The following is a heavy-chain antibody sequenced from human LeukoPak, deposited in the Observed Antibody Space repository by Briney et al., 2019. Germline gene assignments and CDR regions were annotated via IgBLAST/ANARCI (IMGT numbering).Heavy chain of an antibody. CDR1: GYTFTSYD. CDR3: ARGLPDGIEDYYYYYGMDV. V-gene: IGHV1-8*01. CDR2: MNPNSGNT. Sequence: EASVKVSCKASGYTFTSYDINWVRQATGQGLEWMGWMNPNSGNTGYAQKFQGRVTMTRNTSISTAYMELSSLRSEDTAVYYCARGLPDGIEDYYYYYGMDVWGQGTTVTVSS. J-gene: IGHJ6*02. D-gene: IGHD1-1*01.